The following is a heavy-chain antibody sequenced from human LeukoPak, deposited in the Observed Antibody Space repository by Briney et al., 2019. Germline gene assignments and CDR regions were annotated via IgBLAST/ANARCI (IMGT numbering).Heavy chain of an antibody. CDR2: ISSRGTYM. V-gene: IGHV3-21*01. CDR3: ARDLLVGATPNYYYYYGMDV. Sequence: GGSLRLSCAASGFPFSGYTMNWVRQAPGKGLEWVSSISSRGTYMNYADSVKGRFSISRDNAKNSLHLQMNSLRAEDTAVYYCARDLLVGATPNYYYYYGMDVWGQGTTVTVSS. J-gene: IGHJ6*02. D-gene: IGHD1-26*01. CDR1: GFPFSGYT.